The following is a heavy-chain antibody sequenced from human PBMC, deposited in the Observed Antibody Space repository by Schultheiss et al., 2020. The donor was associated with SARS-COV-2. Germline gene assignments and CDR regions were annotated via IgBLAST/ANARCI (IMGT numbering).Heavy chain of an antibody. CDR2: ISYDGSNK. CDR3: ATPPITGSDY. D-gene: IGHD1-20*01. J-gene: IGHJ4*02. Sequence: GGSLRLSCAASGFTFSSYAMHWVRQAPGKGLEWVAVISYDGSNKYYADSVKGRFSISRDNSKNTLYLQMSSLRDEDTAVYYCATPPITGSDYWGQGTLVTVSS. V-gene: IGHV3-30-3*01. CDR1: GFTFSSYA.